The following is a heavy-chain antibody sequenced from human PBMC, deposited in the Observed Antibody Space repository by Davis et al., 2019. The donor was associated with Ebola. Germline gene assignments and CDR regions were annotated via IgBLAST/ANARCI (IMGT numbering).Heavy chain of an antibody. V-gene: IGHV3-74*01. J-gene: IGHJ4*02. CDR1: GFAFSSYV. D-gene: IGHD3-10*01. Sequence: PGGSLRLSCAASGFAFSSYVMHWVRQAPGKGLVWVSRISHDGTITTYADSVRGRFTVSRDDAQNTLYLQMNSLTAEDTAVYYCSRDVQFEFYEYWGQGTLVTVSS. CDR2: ISHDGTIT. CDR3: SRDVQFEFYEY.